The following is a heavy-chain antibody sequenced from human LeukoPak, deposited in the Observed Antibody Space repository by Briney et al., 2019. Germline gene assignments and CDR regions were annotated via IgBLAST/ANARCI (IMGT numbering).Heavy chain of an antibody. CDR3: AREGVGATWDPRGYFDY. Sequence: GGPLRLSCAASGFTFSNAWMSWVRQAPGKGLEWVGRIKSKTDGGTTDYAAPVKGRFTISRDDSKNTLYLQMNSLRAEDTAVYYCAREGVGATWDPRGYFDYWGQGTLVTVSS. V-gene: IGHV3-15*01. CDR2: IKSKTDGGTT. J-gene: IGHJ4*02. D-gene: IGHD1-26*01. CDR1: GFTFSNAW.